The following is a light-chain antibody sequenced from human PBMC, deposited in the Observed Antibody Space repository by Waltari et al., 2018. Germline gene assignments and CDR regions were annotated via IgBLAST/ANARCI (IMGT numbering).Light chain of an antibody. CDR2: EVN. V-gene: IGLV2-8*01. CDR3: SSYGGTNILV. J-gene: IGLJ2*01. Sequence: QSALTQPPSASGSPGQSVTISCSGSSSDVGGYTSVSWYQQHPGKAPRLMIYEVNKRPSGVPDRFSGSKPGTTASLTVSGLQVEDEADYYCSSYGGTNILVFGGGTKLTV. CDR1: SSDVGGYTS.